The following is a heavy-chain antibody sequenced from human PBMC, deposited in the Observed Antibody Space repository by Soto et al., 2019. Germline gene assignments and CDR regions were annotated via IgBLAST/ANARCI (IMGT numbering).Heavy chain of an antibody. Sequence: SVKVSCKASGGTFSSNAISWVRPASGQGLEWKGGIIPIFGTANYAQKFQGRVTITADESTSTAYMELSSLRSEDTAVYYCATTPYYGISTSCYGPSSHWGQGTLVTVSS. CDR3: ATTPYYGISTSCYGPSSH. CDR1: GGTFSSNA. J-gene: IGHJ4*02. CDR2: IIPIFGTA. D-gene: IGHD2-2*01. V-gene: IGHV1-69*13.